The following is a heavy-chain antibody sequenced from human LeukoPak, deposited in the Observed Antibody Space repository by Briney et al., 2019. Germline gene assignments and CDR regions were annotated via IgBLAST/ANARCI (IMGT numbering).Heavy chain of an antibody. D-gene: IGHD2-15*01. V-gene: IGHV3-7*01. J-gene: IGHJ3*02. CDR2: IKQDGSKK. Sequence: GGSLRLSCAASEFTFSTYWMSWARQAPGKGLEWVADIKQDGSKKYYVDSVKGRFTISRQNAKNSLFLQMNSLRAEDTAVYYCARHRSGGSQDDAFDIWGQGTMVTVSS. CDR3: ARHRSGGSQDDAFDI. CDR1: EFTFSTYW.